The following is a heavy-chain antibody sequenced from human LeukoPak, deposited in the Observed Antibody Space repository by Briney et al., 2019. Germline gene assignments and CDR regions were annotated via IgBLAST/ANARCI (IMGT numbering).Heavy chain of an antibody. Sequence: PSETLSLTCSVSGDSISSSGYYWDWIRQPPGKGPEWIGSIHHSGNTNYNPSLKSRVTISADMSKNQFSLKLSSVTAADTAVYYCARVYYDSSGHAFDYWGQGTLVTVSS. CDR2: IHHSGNT. CDR3: ARVYYDSSGHAFDY. J-gene: IGHJ4*02. D-gene: IGHD3-22*01. V-gene: IGHV4-39*07. CDR1: GDSISSSGYY.